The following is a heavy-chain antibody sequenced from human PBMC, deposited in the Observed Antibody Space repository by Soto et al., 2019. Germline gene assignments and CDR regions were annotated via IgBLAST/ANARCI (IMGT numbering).Heavy chain of an antibody. Sequence: SETLSLTCTVSGGSISSYYWSWIRQPPGKGLEWIGYTYYSGSTNYNPSLKSRVTISVDTSKNQFSLKLSSVTAADTAVYYCARDHDWSFDYWGQGTLVTVSS. CDR2: TYYSGST. J-gene: IGHJ4*02. CDR1: GGSISSYY. CDR3: ARDHDWSFDY. V-gene: IGHV4-59*01. D-gene: IGHD3-9*01.